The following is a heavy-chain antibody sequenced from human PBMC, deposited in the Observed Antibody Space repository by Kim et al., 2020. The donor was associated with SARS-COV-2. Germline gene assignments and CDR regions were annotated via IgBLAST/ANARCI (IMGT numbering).Heavy chain of an antibody. V-gene: IGHV3-11*05. J-gene: IGHJ4*02. CDR1: GFSFSDYY. Sequence: GGSLRLSCAAPGFSFSDYYMSWIRQAPGRGLEWVADVSSSGSKKNYADSMKGRFTISRDNAKNPLYLQMNSLRVEDTAIYYCAKGDGSSSVLGLDYWGQG. CDR2: VSSSGSKK. D-gene: IGHD2-15*01. CDR3: AKGDGSSSVLGLDY.